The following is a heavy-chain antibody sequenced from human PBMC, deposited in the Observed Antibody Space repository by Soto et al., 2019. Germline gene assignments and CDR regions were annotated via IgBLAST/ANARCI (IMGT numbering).Heavy chain of an antibody. Sequence: GESLKISCKGSGYSFTSYWIGWVRQMPWKGLEWMGITYPGDSDTRYSPSFQGQVTISADKSISTAYLQWSSLKASDTAMYYCARHGRDILTGYYNYYYYGMDVWGQGTTVTVSS. CDR3: ARHGRDILTGYYNYYYYGMDV. V-gene: IGHV5-51*01. CDR1: GYSFTSYW. J-gene: IGHJ6*02. CDR2: TYPGDSDT. D-gene: IGHD3-9*01.